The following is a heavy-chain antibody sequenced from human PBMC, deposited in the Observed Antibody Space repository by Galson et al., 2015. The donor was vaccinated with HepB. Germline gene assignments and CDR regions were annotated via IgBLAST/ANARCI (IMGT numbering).Heavy chain of an antibody. CDR2: ISGSGGST. CDR3: AKTDIVVVPAAIRDAFDI. D-gene: IGHD2-2*02. CDR1: GFTFSSYA. V-gene: IGHV3-23*01. Sequence: SLRLSCAASGFTFSSYAMSWVRQAPGKGLEWVSAISGSGGSTYYADSVKGRFTISRDNSKNTLYLQMNSLRAEDTAVYYCAKTDIVVVPAAIRDAFDIWGQGTMVTVSS. J-gene: IGHJ3*02.